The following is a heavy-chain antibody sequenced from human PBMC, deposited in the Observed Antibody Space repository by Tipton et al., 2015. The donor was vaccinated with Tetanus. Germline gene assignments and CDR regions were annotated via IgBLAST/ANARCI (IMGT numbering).Heavy chain of an antibody. Sequence: SLRLSCAASGFTFSNAWMNWVRQAPGKGLEWVGRIKSKTDGGTTDYAAPVKGRFTISRDDSKNTLYLQMNSLKTEDTAVYYCTTDPLSFGALEFFDYWGQGTLVTVSS. V-gene: IGHV3-15*07. CDR3: TTDPLSFGALEFFDY. CDR1: GFTFSNAW. CDR2: IKSKTDGGTT. D-gene: IGHD3-10*01. J-gene: IGHJ4*02.